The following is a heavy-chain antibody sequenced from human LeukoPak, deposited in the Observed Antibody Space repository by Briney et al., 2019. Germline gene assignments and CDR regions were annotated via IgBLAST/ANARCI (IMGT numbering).Heavy chain of an antibody. D-gene: IGHD3-10*01. CDR2: INHSGST. Sequence: SETLSLTCAVYGGSFSGYYWSWIRQPPGKGREWIGEINHSGSTNYNPSLKSRVTISVDTSKNQFSLKLSSVTAADTAVYYCARSALLWFGESPFDYWGQGTLVTVSS. J-gene: IGHJ4*02. CDR3: ARSALLWFGESPFDY. CDR1: GGSFSGYY. V-gene: IGHV4-34*01.